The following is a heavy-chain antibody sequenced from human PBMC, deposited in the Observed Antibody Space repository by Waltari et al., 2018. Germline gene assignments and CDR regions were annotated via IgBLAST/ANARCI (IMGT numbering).Heavy chain of an antibody. J-gene: IGHJ4*02. V-gene: IGHV3-23*01. CDR1: GFTFSNYA. CDR2: ISGSGDGT. Sequence: EVQLLESGGGLVQPGGSLRLSCAASGFTFSNYAMGWVRQAPGKGVEWVSAISGSGDGTYHGDSCKGRYTISRDNSKNTLDLQMNSLRVEDTAIYFCAKVYSGSYLDYWGQGTLVTVSS. CDR3: AKVYSGSYLDY. D-gene: IGHD1-26*01.